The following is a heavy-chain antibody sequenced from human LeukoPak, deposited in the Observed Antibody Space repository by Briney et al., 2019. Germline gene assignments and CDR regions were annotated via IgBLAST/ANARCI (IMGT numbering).Heavy chain of an antibody. CDR3: TVNIGSGTYGNFQF. J-gene: IGHJ1*01. Sequence: HPGGSLRLSCAASGLSFSSYWMHWVRQAPGKGLVWVSRISTDGSGTDYADSVKGRFTISRDNAKNTLYLQMNSPKAEDTAMYYCTVNIGSGTYGNFQFWGQGTLVTVSS. CDR2: ISTDGSGT. D-gene: IGHD3-10*01. CDR1: GLSFSSYW. V-gene: IGHV3-74*01.